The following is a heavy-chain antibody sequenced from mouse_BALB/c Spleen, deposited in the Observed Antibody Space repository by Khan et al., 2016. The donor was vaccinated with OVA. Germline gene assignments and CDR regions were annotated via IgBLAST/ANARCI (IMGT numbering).Heavy chain of an antibody. Sequence: QVQLKQSGAELARPGASVKMSCKASGYTFTTYTIHWVKQRPGQGLEWIGYMNPSSDYTNYNQKFKDKATLTADKSSSTAYMQLSTLTSEDSAVLYCARKRSDGYPYGMSDWGQGTSVTVSS. D-gene: IGHD2-3*01. CDR1: GYTFTTYT. CDR3: ARKRSDGYPYGMSD. V-gene: IGHV1-4*01. J-gene: IGHJ4*01. CDR2: MNPSSDYT.